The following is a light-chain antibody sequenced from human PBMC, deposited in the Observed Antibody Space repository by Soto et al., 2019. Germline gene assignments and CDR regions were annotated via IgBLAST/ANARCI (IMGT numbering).Light chain of an antibody. CDR2: APS. V-gene: IGKV1-39*01. CDR1: QSINAY. J-gene: IGKJ3*01. Sequence: DIQMTQSPSSLSASVGDTFTISCRASQSINAYLNWYQQKPGKAPKLLIFAPSTLQSGVPARFSGSGSGTDFTLTISSLQPEDCATYYCQQSYDTPFTFGPGTKVDIK. CDR3: QQSYDTPFT.